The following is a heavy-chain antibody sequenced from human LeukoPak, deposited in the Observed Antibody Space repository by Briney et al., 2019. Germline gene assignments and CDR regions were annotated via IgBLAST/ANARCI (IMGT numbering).Heavy chain of an antibody. CDR2: INHSGST. CDR1: GGPFSGYY. Sequence: PSETLSLTCAVYGGPFSGYYWSWIRQPPGKGLEWIGEINHSGSTNYNPSLKSRVTISVDTSKNQFSLKLSSVTAADTAVYYCARGPGSYFYYYYGMDVWGQGTTVTVSS. CDR3: ARGPGSYFYYYYGMDV. V-gene: IGHV4-34*01. J-gene: IGHJ6*02. D-gene: IGHD3-10*01.